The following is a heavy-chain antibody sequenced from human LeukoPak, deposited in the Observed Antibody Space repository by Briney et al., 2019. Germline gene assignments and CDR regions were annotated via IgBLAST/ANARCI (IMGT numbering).Heavy chain of an antibody. CDR3: AKDLYSYGSSYYFDY. Sequence: GGSLRLSCAASGFTFSSYWMSWVRQAPGKGLEWVSGISWNSGSIGYADSVKGRFTISRDNAKNSLYLQMNSLRAEDTALYYCAKDLYSYGSSYYFDYWGQGTLVTVSS. CDR1: GFTFSSYW. CDR2: ISWNSGSI. V-gene: IGHV3-9*01. D-gene: IGHD5-18*01. J-gene: IGHJ4*02.